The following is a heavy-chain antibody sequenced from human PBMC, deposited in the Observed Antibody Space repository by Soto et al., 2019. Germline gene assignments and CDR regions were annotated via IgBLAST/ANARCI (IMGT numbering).Heavy chain of an antibody. Sequence: ASVKVSCKASGYTFTSYATHWVRQAPGQRLEWMGWINAGNGNTKYSQKFQGRVTITRDTSASTAYMELSSLRSEDTAVYYCASPRSSWYAPFDYWGQGTLVTVSS. V-gene: IGHV1-3*01. CDR3: ASPRSSWYAPFDY. CDR1: GYTFTSYA. CDR2: INAGNGNT. D-gene: IGHD6-13*01. J-gene: IGHJ4*02.